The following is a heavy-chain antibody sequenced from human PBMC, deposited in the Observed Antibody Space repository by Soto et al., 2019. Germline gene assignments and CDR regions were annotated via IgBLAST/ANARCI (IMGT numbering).Heavy chain of an antibody. CDR3: TGQGGPVPGNYYDGMNV. CDR1: GFTFGDYA. Sequence: AGTTCGFTFGDYAMSWISQAPGKGLGGVGVIRSNADGGTTNYAASVKGRFIISRDDSKSIAYLQMNSLTSEDTAVYSFTGQGGPVPGNYYDGMNVRGQGTTVTGSS. V-gene: IGHV3-49*03. D-gene: IGHD6-19*01. CDR2: IRSNADGGTT. J-gene: IGHJ6*02.